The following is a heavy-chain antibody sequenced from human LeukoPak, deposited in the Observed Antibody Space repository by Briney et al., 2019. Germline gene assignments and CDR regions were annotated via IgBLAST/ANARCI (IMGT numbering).Heavy chain of an antibody. CDR2: MNPNSGNT. J-gene: IGHJ5*02. CDR1: GYTFTSYD. Sequence: ASVKVSCKASGYTFTSYDINWVRQATGQGLEWMGWMNPNSGNTGYAQKFQGRVTMTRNTSISTAYMELSSLRSEDTAVYYCARAVVAVAGTRGYWFDPWGQGTLVTVSS. V-gene: IGHV1-8*01. CDR3: ARAVVAVAGTRGYWFDP. D-gene: IGHD6-19*01.